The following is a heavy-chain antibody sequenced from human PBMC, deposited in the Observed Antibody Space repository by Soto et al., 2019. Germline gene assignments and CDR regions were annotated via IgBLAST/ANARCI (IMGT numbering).Heavy chain of an antibody. CDR1: GFTFSGST. D-gene: IGHD3-3*01. Sequence: GGSLRLSCAASGFTFSGSTMHWVRQASGKGLEWVGHIRSKANSYATAYAVSVKGRFTISRDDSRNTAYLQMNSLKTEDTAVYFCARGAYAFLSGHPKGLDYWGQGTVVTVSS. V-gene: IGHV3-73*01. CDR3: ARGAYAFLSGHPKGLDY. CDR2: IRSKANSYAT. J-gene: IGHJ4*02.